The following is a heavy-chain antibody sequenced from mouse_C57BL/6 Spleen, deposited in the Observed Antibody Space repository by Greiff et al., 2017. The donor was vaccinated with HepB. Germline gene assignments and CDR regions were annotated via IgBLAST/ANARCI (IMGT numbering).Heavy chain of an antibody. CDR1: GYTFTSYG. CDR2: IYPRSGNT. J-gene: IGHJ4*01. Sequence: VKLVESGAELARPGASVKLSCKASGYTFTSYGISWVKQRTGQGLEWIGEIYPRSGNTYYNEKFKGKATLTADKSSSTAYMELRSLTSEDSAVYFCAQERGDPTGAMDYWGQGTSVTVSS. CDR3: AQERGDPTGAMDY. V-gene: IGHV1-81*01. D-gene: IGHD1-1*01.